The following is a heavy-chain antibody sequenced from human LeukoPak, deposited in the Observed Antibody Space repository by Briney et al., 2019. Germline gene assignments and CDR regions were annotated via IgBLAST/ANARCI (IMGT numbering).Heavy chain of an antibody. V-gene: IGHV3-21*01. CDR3: ARDLAHCSGGSCAFDY. Sequence: GGSLRLSCAASGFTFSSYSRNWVRQAPGKGLEWVSSISSSSSYIYYADSVKGRFTISRDNAKNSLYLQMNSLRAEDTAVYYCARDLAHCSGGSCAFDYWGQGTLVTVSS. J-gene: IGHJ4*02. CDR2: ISSSSSYI. D-gene: IGHD2-15*01. CDR1: GFTFSSYS.